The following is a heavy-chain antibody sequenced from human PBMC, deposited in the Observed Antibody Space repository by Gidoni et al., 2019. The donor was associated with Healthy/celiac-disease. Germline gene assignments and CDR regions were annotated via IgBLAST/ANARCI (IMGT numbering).Heavy chain of an antibody. D-gene: IGHD1-26*01. CDR1: GGSFSSYY. CDR3: AREGSGSYDWAFDI. Sequence: QVQLQEPGPGLVKPSESLSLPCTVSGGSFSSYYWSWIRQPPGKGLEWIGYIYYSGSTNYNPSLKSRVTISVDTSKNQFSLKLSSVTAADTAVYYCAREGSGSYDWAFDIWGQGTMVSVSS. CDR2: IYYSGST. J-gene: IGHJ3*02. V-gene: IGHV4-59*01.